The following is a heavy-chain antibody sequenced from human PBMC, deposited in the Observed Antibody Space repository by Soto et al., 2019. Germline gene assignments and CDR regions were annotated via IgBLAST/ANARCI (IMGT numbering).Heavy chain of an antibody. Sequence: QLQLQESGPGLVKPSETLSLTCSVSGASIRSSIFYWGWIRQTPRKGLEGIGSIHYSGSTYYNPSLKSRVTLSVDTSKNQFSLKVSSVTAADTAVYYCAKRGWERPTHNYYAMDVWGPGTTVTVSS. J-gene: IGHJ6*02. CDR3: AKRGWERPTHNYYAMDV. V-gene: IGHV4-39*01. CDR1: GASIRSSIFY. CDR2: IHYSGST. D-gene: IGHD6-19*01.